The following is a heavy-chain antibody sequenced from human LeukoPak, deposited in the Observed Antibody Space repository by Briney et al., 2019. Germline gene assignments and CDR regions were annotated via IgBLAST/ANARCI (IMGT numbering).Heavy chain of an antibody. V-gene: IGHV4-34*12. CDR2: IVRSGST. Sequence: SETLSLTCAVYGGSFSNYYWSWIRQPPGKGLEWIGEIVRSGSTNYNPPLETRVSISVDTSKNQFSLKLTSVTAADTAVYYCARAHIAVKRLDYWGQGTLVTVSS. D-gene: IGHD5-12*01. CDR1: GGSFSNYY. CDR3: ARAHIAVKRLDY. J-gene: IGHJ4*02.